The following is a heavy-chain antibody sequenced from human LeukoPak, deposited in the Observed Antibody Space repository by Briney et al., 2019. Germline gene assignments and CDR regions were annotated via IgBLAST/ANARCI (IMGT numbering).Heavy chain of an antibody. Sequence: PGGSLRLSCAASGFTFSSYGMSWVRQAPGKGLEWVSSIGDSRGSTYYADSVKGRFTISRDNSKNTLYLQMNSLRPEDTAVYYCAKAPAGPEYSTSWKFGSNWFDPWGQGTLVTVSS. D-gene: IGHD6-13*01. J-gene: IGHJ5*02. CDR2: IGDSRGST. V-gene: IGHV3-23*01. CDR3: AKAPAGPEYSTSWKFGSNWFDP. CDR1: GFTFSSYG.